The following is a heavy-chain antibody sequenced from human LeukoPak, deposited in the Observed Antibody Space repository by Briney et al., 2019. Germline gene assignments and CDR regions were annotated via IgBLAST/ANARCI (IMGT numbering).Heavy chain of an antibody. Sequence: PSETLSLTCTVSGYSVSSGYYWGWIRQPPGKGLEWIGSMYHSGDTYYNPSFKSRVTISVDTSKNQLSLKLSSVTAADTAVYYCARKQEPGYSLGFYGAFEIWGQGTMVTVSS. V-gene: IGHV4-38-2*02. CDR2: MYHSGDT. CDR1: GYSVSSGYY. J-gene: IGHJ3*02. CDR3: ARKQEPGYSLGFYGAFEI. D-gene: IGHD5-18*01.